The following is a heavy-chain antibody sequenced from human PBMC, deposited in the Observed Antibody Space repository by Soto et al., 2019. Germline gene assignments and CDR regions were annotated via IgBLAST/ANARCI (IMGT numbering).Heavy chain of an antibody. CDR3: ARGATSILANYYFYMDV. Sequence: QMQLQESGPGLVKPSETLSLTCTVSTGSINSFYWNWIRQAPGRGLEWIGYIHYRGSTNYNPSLRSRITISVDTSKNQFSLSLRSVSASDSAVYFCARGATSILANYYFYMDVWGRGTPVTVSS. CDR2: IHYRGST. CDR1: TGSINSFY. J-gene: IGHJ6*03. D-gene: IGHD3-3*01. V-gene: IGHV4-59*12.